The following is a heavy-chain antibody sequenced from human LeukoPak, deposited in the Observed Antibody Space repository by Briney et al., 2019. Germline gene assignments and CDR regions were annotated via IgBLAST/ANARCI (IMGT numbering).Heavy chain of an antibody. CDR3: ARAKAVAAKSFAFDI. D-gene: IGHD2-15*01. V-gene: IGHV1-18*01. J-gene: IGHJ3*02. CDR2: ISAYNGNT. CDR1: GYTFTSYG. Sequence: ASVKVSCKASGYTFTSYGISWVRQAPGQGLEWMGWISAYNGNTNYAQKLQGRVTMTTDTSTSTAYMELRSLRSDDTAVYYCARAKAVAAKSFAFDIWGQATMVTVSS.